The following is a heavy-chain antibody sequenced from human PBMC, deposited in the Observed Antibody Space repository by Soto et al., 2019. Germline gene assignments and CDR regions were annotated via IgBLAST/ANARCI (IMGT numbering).Heavy chain of an antibody. CDR1: GFTFSSYA. CDR3: AKEERAYASGSYYN. V-gene: IGHV3-23*01. D-gene: IGHD3-10*01. CDR2: ISGSGGST. J-gene: IGHJ4*02. Sequence: EVQLLESGGGLVQPGGSLRLSCAASGFTFSSYAMSWVRQAPGKGLEWVSAISGSGGSTHYADSVKGRFTISRDNSKNTEYLQMNALRAEDTAVYYCAKEERAYASGSYYNWGQGTMVTVSS.